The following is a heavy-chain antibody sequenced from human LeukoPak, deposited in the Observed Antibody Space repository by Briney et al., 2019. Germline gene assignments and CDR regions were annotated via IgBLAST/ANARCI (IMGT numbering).Heavy chain of an antibody. J-gene: IGHJ4*02. V-gene: IGHV4-39*07. CDR1: GGSISSSSYY. CDR2: IYYSGST. D-gene: IGHD2-15*01. Sequence: SETLSLTCTVSGGSISSSSYYWGWIRQPPGKGLEWIGSIYYSGSTYYNPSLKSRVTISVDTSKNQFSLKLSSVTAADTAVYYCARDPDSYCSGGSCRLNYFDYWGQGTLVTVSS. CDR3: ARDPDSYCSGGSCRLNYFDY.